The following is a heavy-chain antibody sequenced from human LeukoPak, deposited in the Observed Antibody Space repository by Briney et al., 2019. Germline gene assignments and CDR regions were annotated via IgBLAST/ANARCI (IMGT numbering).Heavy chain of an antibody. CDR2: LYPDGSTT. D-gene: IGHD6-25*01. J-gene: IGHJ5*02. CDR3: ARRRYSSGSGVEFDP. CDR1: GYSFTSYW. V-gene: IGHV5-51*01. Sequence: GESLKISCKGSGYSFTSYWIGWVRQMPGKGLEWMGILYPDGSTTRYSPSFQGQVTISADKSISTAYLQWSSLKASDTAMYYCARRRYSSGSGVEFDPWGQGTLVTVSS.